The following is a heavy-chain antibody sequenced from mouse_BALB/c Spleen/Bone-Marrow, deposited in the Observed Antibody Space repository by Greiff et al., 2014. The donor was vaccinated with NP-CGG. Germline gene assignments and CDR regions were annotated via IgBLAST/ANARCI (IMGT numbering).Heavy chain of an antibody. CDR1: GYTFTSYW. CDR3: TRLGSTMITTDAY. D-gene: IGHD2-4*01. J-gene: IGHJ3*01. V-gene: IGHV1S22*01. Sequence: LKQSGSELVRPGASVKLSCKASGYTFTSYWMHWVKRRPGQGLEWIGNIYPGSXXTXXXXXXXXXATLTVDTSSSTAYMQLSSLTAEDSAVYYCTRLGSTMITTDAYWGQGTLVTVSA. CDR2: IYPGSXXT.